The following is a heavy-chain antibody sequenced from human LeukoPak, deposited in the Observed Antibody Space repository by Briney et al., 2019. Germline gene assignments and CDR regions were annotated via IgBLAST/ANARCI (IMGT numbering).Heavy chain of an antibody. CDR1: GGSISSGSYY. CDR3: AGGIYRYYYMDV. J-gene: IGHJ6*03. CDR2: IYTSGST. D-gene: IGHD5-12*01. Sequence: KPSETLSLTCTVSGGSISSGSYYWSWIRQPAGKGLEWIGRIYTSGSTNYNPSLKSRVTISVDTSKNQFSLKLSSVTAADTAVYYCAGGIYRYYYMDVWGKGTTVTISS. V-gene: IGHV4-61*02.